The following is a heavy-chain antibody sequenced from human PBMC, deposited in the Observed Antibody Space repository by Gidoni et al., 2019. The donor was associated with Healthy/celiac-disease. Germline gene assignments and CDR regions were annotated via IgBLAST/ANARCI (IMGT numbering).Heavy chain of an antibody. Sequence: QVQLVESGGGVVQPGRSLRLSCVASGFTFSSYAMHWVRQAPGKGLEWVAVISYDGSNKYYADSVKGRFTISRDNSKNTLYLQMNSLRAEDTAVYYCARDYYDSSGYPSGMDVWGQGTTVTVSS. D-gene: IGHD3-22*01. V-gene: IGHV3-30*04. CDR2: ISYDGSNK. CDR3: ARDYYDSSGYPSGMDV. CDR1: GFTFSSYA. J-gene: IGHJ6*02.